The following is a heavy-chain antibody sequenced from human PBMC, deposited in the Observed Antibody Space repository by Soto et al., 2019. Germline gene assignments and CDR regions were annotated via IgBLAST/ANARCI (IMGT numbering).Heavy chain of an antibody. D-gene: IGHD5-12*01. CDR1: GGSISSGDYY. CDR3: ARGNSGYDPPNFDY. J-gene: IGHJ4*02. CDR2: IYYSGST. Sequence: NPSETLSLTCTVSGGSISSGDYYWSWIRQPPGKGLEWIGYIYYSGSTYYNPSLKSRVTISVDTSKNQFSLKLSSVTAADTAVYYCARGNSGYDPPNFDYWGQGTLVTVSS. V-gene: IGHV4-30-4*01.